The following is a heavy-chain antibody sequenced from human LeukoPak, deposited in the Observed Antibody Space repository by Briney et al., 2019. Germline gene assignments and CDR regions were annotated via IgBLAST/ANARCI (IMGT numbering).Heavy chain of an antibody. CDR3: ARRWEPYDDAFDI. CDR1: GYTFTGYY. D-gene: IGHD1-26*01. CDR2: INPNSGGT. Sequence: ASVKVSFKASGYTFTGYYMHWVRQAPGQGREWMGWINPNSGGTNYAQKFQGRVTMTRDTSISTAYMELSRLRSDDTAVYYCARRWEPYDDAFDIWGQGTMVTVSS. V-gene: IGHV1-2*02. J-gene: IGHJ3*02.